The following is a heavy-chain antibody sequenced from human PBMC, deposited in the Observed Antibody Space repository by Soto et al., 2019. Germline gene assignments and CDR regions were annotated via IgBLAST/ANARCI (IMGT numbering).Heavy chain of an antibody. CDR3: ARIPSGYRNYYFDY. J-gene: IGHJ4*02. V-gene: IGHV5-51*01. Sequence: PGESLKISCTASGYSFTIYWIGWVRQMPGKGLEWMGIIYPGDSNTIYSPSFQGQVTFSADKSTSTTYLQWSSLKASDTAMYYCARIPSGYRNYYFDYWGRGTLVTVSS. D-gene: IGHD3-22*01. CDR2: IYPGDSNT. CDR1: GYSFTIYW.